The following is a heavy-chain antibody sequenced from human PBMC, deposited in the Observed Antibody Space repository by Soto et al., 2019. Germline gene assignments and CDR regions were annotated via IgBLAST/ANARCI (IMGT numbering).Heavy chain of an antibody. CDR2: IWYDGSNK. J-gene: IGHJ4*02. Sequence: QVQLVESGGGVVQPGRSLRLSCAASGFTFSSYGMHWVRQAPGKGLEWVAVIWYDGSNKYYADSVKGRFTISRDNSKNTLYLQMNSLRAEDTAVYYCARDVGPAGYDYWGQGTLVTVSS. D-gene: IGHD3-9*01. CDR1: GFTFSSYG. V-gene: IGHV3-33*01. CDR3: ARDVGPAGYDY.